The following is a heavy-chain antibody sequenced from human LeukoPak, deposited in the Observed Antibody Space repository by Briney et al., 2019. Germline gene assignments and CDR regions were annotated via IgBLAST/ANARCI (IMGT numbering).Heavy chain of an antibody. Sequence: GGSLRLSCAASGFTFSDYYMSWIRQAPGKGLEWVSYISRSGSTIYYADSVKGRFTISRDNAKNSLYLQMNSLRAEDTAVYYCASKLRFGDQSDYWGQGTLVTVSS. CDR1: GFTFSDYY. CDR2: ISRSGSTI. J-gene: IGHJ4*02. CDR3: ASKLRFGDQSDY. D-gene: IGHD3-10*01. V-gene: IGHV3-11*01.